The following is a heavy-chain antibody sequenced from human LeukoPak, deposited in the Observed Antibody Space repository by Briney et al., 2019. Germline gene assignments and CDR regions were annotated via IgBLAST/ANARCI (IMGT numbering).Heavy chain of an antibody. CDR2: IYYSGST. V-gene: IGHV4-59*01. D-gene: IGHD6-19*01. Sequence: SETLSLTCTVSGGSISGYYWSWIRQPPGKGLERIGYIYYSGSTNYNPSLKSRVTISVDTSKNQFSLKLSSVTAADTAVYYCARERVAVAGRTIDYWGQGTLVTVSS. CDR3: ARERVAVAGRTIDY. CDR1: GGSISGYY. J-gene: IGHJ4*02.